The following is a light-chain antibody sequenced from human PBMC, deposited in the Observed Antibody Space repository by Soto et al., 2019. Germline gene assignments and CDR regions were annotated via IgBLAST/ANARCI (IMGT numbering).Light chain of an antibody. CDR2: GAS. J-gene: IGKJ5*01. V-gene: IGKV3-20*01. CDR1: QSVNSNS. Sequence: EVVLTQSPGTLSLSPGARATLSCRASQSVNSNSLAWYQQKPGQAPRVFIYGASTRATGIPDRFSGSGSGTDFTLTISKLEPEDFAVYYCQQQGRSWTTFGQGTRLEIK. CDR3: QQQGRSWTT.